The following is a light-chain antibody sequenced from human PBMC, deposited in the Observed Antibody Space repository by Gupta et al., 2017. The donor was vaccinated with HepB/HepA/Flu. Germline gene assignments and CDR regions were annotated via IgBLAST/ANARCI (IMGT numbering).Light chain of an antibody. CDR2: STS. Sequence: QTVVTQELSLTVSPGGTGTLTCASSTGAVTSVYYPNWFQQKPGQAPRALIYSTSNKHSWTPALFSGSLLGGKAALTLSGVQPEDEAEYYCLLYYGGSWVFGGGTKLTVL. CDR3: LLYYGGSWV. V-gene: IGLV7-43*01. CDR1: TGAVTSVYY. J-gene: IGLJ3*02.